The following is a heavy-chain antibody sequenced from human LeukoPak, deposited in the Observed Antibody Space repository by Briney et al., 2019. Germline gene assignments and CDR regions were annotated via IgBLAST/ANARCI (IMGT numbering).Heavy chain of an antibody. D-gene: IGHD5-24*01. CDR3: VKPRDGYNWGAFDI. CDR2: ISSNGGST. CDR1: GFIFSSYA. J-gene: IGHJ3*02. Sequence: GGSLRLSCSASGFIFSSYAMHWARQAPGKGLEYVSAISSNGGSTYYADSVKGRFTISRDSSKNTLYLQMSSLRVEDTAVYYCVKPRDGYNWGAFDIWGQGTMVTVSS. V-gene: IGHV3-64D*06.